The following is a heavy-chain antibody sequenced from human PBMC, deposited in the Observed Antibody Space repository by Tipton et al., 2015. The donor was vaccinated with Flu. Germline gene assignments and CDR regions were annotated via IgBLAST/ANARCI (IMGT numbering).Heavy chain of an antibody. CDR3: ARAPRGAVTHDFWSGYYRRFFDY. CDR1: GGSISSSNW. CDR2: IYHSGST. D-gene: IGHD3-3*01. Sequence: TLSLTCAVSGGSISSSNWWSWVRQPPGKGLEWIGEIYHSGSTNYNPSLKSRVTISVDKSKNQFSLKLSSVTAADTAVYYCARAPRGAVTHDFWSGYYRRFFDYWGQGTLVTVSS. J-gene: IGHJ4*02. V-gene: IGHV4-4*02.